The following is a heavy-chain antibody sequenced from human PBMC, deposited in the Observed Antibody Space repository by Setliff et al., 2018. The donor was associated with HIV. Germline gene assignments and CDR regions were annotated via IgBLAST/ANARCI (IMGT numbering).Heavy chain of an antibody. CDR3: ARVLLRTNPVYGVASNWFDP. CDR2: IKGDGSEK. CDR1: GFTLSNYW. V-gene: IGHV3-7*03. D-gene: IGHD2-8*01. J-gene: IGHJ5*02. Sequence: GESLKISCAASGFTLSNYWMNWVRQAPGKGLEWVANIKGDGSEKNYVDSVRGRFTISRDNAKSSLFLQMSSLRAEDTAVYYCARVLLRTNPVYGVASNWFDPWGQGTLVTVSS.